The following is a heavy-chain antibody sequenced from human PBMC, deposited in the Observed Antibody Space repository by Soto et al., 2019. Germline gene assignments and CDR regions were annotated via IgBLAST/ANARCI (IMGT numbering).Heavy chain of an antibody. Sequence: GESLKISCKGSGYRFTNYWIGWVRQMPGKGLEWMGIIYPGDSDTRYSPSFQGQVTISADKSISTAYLQWSSLKASDTAMYYCARPSSSWSTDYYYGMDVWGQGTTVTVSS. J-gene: IGHJ6*02. D-gene: IGHD6-13*01. CDR3: ARPSSSWSTDYYYGMDV. CDR1: GYRFTNYW. CDR2: IYPGDSDT. V-gene: IGHV5-51*01.